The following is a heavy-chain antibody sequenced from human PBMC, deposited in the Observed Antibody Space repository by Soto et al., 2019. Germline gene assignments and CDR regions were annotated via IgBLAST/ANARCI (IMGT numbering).Heavy chain of an antibody. CDR3: ARESGYSYGSSYYYYGMDV. J-gene: IGHJ6*02. CDR2: IYYSGST. V-gene: IGHV4-59*12. Sequence: SETLSLTCTVSGGSISSYYWSWIRQPPGKGLEWIGYIYYSGSTNYNPSLKSRVTISVDTSKNQFSLKLSSVTAADTAVYYCARESGYSYGSSYYYYGMDVWGQGTTVTVSS. D-gene: IGHD5-18*01. CDR1: GGSISSYY.